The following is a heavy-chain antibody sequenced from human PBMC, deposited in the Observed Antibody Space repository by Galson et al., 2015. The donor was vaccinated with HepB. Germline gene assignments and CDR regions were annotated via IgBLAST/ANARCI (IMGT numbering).Heavy chain of an antibody. V-gene: IGHV3-33*01. CDR2: IWYDGSNK. D-gene: IGHD3-22*01. CDR3: ARDVSSGYFNTFDY. Sequence: SLRLSCAASGFTFSSYGMHWVRQAPGKGLEWVAVIWYDGSNKYYADSVKGRFTISRDNSKNTLYLQMNSLRAEDTAVYYCARDVSSGYFNTFDYWGQGTLVTVSS. CDR1: GFTFSSYG. J-gene: IGHJ4*02.